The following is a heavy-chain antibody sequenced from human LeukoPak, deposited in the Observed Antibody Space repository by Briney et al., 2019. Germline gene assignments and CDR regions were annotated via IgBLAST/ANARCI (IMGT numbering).Heavy chain of an antibody. D-gene: IGHD4-11*01. CDR3: ARMPLEIVTNFLDS. CDR1: GFTFNSYS. J-gene: IGHJ4*02. Sequence: GGSLRLSCAASGFTFNSYSMNWVRQAPGKGLEGVSYISSNSRTIHYADSVKGRFTISRENAKNSLYLKMNTLRAEDTAVYYCARMPLEIVTNFLDSWGQGTLVTVSS. CDR2: ISSNSRTI. V-gene: IGHV3-48*04.